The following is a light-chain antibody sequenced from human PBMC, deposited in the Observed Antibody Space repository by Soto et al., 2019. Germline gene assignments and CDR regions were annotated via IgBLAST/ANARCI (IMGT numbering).Light chain of an antibody. CDR1: SSDVGGYNF. J-gene: IGLJ2*01. Sequence: QSALTQPASVSGSPGQSITISCTGTSSDVGGYNFVSWYQQHPGKAPELMIYDVNNRPSGVSNRFSGSKSANTASLTISGLQSEDEADYYCSSYTDSSTLVIFGGGTKLTVL. CDR2: DVN. V-gene: IGLV2-14*01. CDR3: SSYTDSSTLVI.